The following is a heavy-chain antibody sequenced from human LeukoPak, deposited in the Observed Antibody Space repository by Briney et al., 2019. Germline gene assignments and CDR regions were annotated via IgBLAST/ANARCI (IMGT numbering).Heavy chain of an antibody. CDR1: GYSISSGYY. J-gene: IGHJ4*02. CDR3: ARGLYSSGWYLDY. D-gene: IGHD6-19*01. Sequence: PSETLSLTCTVSGYSISSGYYWGWIRQPPGKGLEWIGSIYHSGSTYYNPSLKSRVTISVDTSKNQFSLKLSSVTAADTAVYYYARGLYSSGWYLDYWGQGTLVTVSS. CDR2: IYHSGST. V-gene: IGHV4-38-2*02.